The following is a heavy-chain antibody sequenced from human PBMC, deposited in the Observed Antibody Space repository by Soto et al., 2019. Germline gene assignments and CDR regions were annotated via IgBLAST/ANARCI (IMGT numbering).Heavy chain of an antibody. D-gene: IGHD2-21*02. J-gene: IGHJ3*02. CDR3: ARDIWVTATHDAFDI. V-gene: IGHV1-69*01. Sequence: QVQLVQSGAEVKKPGSSVKVSCKASGGTFSSYAISWVRQAPGQGLEWMGGIIPIFGTANYAQKFQGRVTNTADESTSTGYMERSSLRSEDTAVYYCARDIWVTATHDAFDIWGQGTMVTVSS. CDR1: GGTFSSYA. CDR2: IIPIFGTA.